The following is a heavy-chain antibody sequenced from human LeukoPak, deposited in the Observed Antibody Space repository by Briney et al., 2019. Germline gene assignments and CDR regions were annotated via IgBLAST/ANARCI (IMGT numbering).Heavy chain of an antibody. Sequence: SETLSLTCTVSGGSISGYYWSWIRQPPGKGLEWMGYIYYSGSTNYNPSLKSRVTISVDTSKNQFSLKVSSVTAADTAVYYCARWGFGPLDYWGQGTLVTVSS. CDR1: GGSISGYY. V-gene: IGHV4-59*01. CDR3: ARWGFGPLDY. J-gene: IGHJ4*02. CDR2: IYYSGST. D-gene: IGHD3-10*01.